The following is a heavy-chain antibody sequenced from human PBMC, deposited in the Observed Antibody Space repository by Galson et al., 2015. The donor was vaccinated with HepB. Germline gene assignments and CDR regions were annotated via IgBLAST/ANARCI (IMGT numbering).Heavy chain of an antibody. CDR3: ARDALHLQYQTEGHPNYYGMDV. D-gene: IGHD2-2*01. CDR2: ISYDGSNK. V-gene: IGHV3-30-3*01. Sequence: SLRLSCAASGFTFSSYAMHWVRQAPGKGLEWVAVISYDGSNKYYADSVKGRFTISRDNSKNTLYLQMNSLRAEDTAVYYCARDALHLQYQTEGHPNYYGMDVWVQGTTVTVSS. CDR1: GFTFSSYA. J-gene: IGHJ6*02.